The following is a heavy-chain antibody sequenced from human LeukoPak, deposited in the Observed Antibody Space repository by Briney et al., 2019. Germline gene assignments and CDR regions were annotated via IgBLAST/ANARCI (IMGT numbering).Heavy chain of an antibody. V-gene: IGHV1-8*01. CDR2: MNPNSGNT. CDR3: AIHPYCSSTSCYDY. Sequence: ASVKVSCEASGYTFTSYDINWVRQATGQGLEWMGWMNPNSGNTGYAQKFQGRVTMTRNTSISTAYMELSSLRSEDTAVYYCAIHPYCSSTSCYDYWGQGTLVTVSS. J-gene: IGHJ4*02. CDR1: GYTFTSYD. D-gene: IGHD2-2*01.